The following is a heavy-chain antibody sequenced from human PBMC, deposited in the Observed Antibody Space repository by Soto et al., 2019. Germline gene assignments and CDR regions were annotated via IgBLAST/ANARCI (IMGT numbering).Heavy chain of an antibody. CDR2: VIPIFGTA. V-gene: IGHV1-69*12. D-gene: IGHD3-3*01. CDR1: GGTFSSYA. CDR3: ASQYYDFWSGYHYYYYGMDV. J-gene: IGHJ6*02. Sequence: QVQLVQSGAEVKKPGSSVKVSCKASGGTFSSYAISWVRQAPGQGLEWMGGVIPIFGTANYAQKFQGRVTITADESTSIAYMELSSLRSEDTAVYYCASQYYDFWSGYHYYYYGMDVWGQGTTVTVSS.